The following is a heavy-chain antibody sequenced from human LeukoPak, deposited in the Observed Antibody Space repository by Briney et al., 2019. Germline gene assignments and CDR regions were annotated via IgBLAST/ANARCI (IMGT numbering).Heavy chain of an antibody. CDR3: ASPYSSGWY. J-gene: IGHJ4*02. CDR1: GGSISSSSHY. Sequence: PSETLSLTCTVSGGSISSSSHYWGSSRQPRGKGVELIGTIYYGGGTYYHPSLKSRVTMSVNTSKNKFSLNLSSVTAADTAIYCCASPYSSGWYWGQGTLVTVSS. D-gene: IGHD6-19*01. CDR2: IYYGGGT. V-gene: IGHV4-39*01.